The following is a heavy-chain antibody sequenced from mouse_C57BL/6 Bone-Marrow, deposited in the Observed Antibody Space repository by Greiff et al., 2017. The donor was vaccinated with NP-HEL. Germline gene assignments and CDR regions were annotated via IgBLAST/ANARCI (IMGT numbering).Heavy chain of an antibody. V-gene: IGHV1-64*01. CDR3: ARDYGSSYEDAIDY. Sequence: QVQLQQPGAELVKPGASVKLSCKASGYTFTSYWMHWVKQRPGQGLEWIGMIHPNSGSTNYNEKFKSKATLTVDKSSSTAYMQLSSLTSEDSAVYYCARDYGSSYEDAIDYWGQGTSVTVSS. CDR1: GYTFTSYW. CDR2: IHPNSGST. J-gene: IGHJ4*01. D-gene: IGHD1-1*01.